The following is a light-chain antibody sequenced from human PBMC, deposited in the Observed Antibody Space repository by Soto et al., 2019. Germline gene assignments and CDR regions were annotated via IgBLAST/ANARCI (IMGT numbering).Light chain of an antibody. CDR1: SSDVGGYRY. V-gene: IGLV2-14*01. J-gene: IGLJ2*01. CDR2: DVS. Sequence: QSALTQPASVSGSPGQSITISCTGTSSDVGGYRYVSWYQQYPGKAPKLMIYDVSNRPSGVSNRFSGAKSGNTASLTISGLQPEDEDDYYCSSFTTSSTLVVFGGGTKVTVL. CDR3: SSFTTSSTLVV.